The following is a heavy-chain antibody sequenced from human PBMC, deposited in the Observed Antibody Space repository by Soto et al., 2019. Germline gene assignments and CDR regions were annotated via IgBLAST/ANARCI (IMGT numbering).Heavy chain of an antibody. Sequence: QITLKESGPPLVKPTPPLTLTCNFSGFSLTNKGVGVGWIRPPPRKALEWLGIIYWDDDQRYRPSLNNRLTITKYTSKNQVVLTMTNVDTVYTATYYCAHLHANSGYDWRYDPWGQRTLVTVSS. CDR2: IYWDDDQ. J-gene: IGHJ5*02. CDR1: GFSLTNKGVG. D-gene: IGHD5-12*01. V-gene: IGHV2-5*02. CDR3: AHLHANSGYDWRYDP.